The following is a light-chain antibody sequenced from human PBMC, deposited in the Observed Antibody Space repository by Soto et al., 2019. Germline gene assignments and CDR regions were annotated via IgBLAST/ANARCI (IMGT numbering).Light chain of an antibody. CDR1: QSVSSY. Sequence: EIVLTQSPATLSLSPGERATLSCRASQSVSSYLAWYQQKPGQAPRLLIYDASNRATGIPARFSGSGSGTDFTLTISSLEPEDFAVYYCQQSSNWPPFTCGPGTKVDIK. CDR3: QQSSNWPPFT. J-gene: IGKJ3*01. V-gene: IGKV3-11*01. CDR2: DAS.